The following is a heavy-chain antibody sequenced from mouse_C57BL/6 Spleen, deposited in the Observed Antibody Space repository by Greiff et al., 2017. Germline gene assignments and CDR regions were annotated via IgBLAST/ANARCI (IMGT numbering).Heavy chain of an antibody. Sequence: QVQLQQSGAELARPGASVKLSCKASGYTFTSYGISWVKQRTGQGLEWIGEIYPRSGNTYYNEKFKGKATLTADKSSSTAYMELRSLTSEDSAVYFCARGEYYSNYEAMDYWGQGTSVTVSS. CDR1: GYTFTSYG. CDR3: ARGEYYSNYEAMDY. CDR2: IYPRSGNT. D-gene: IGHD2-5*01. V-gene: IGHV1-81*01. J-gene: IGHJ4*01.